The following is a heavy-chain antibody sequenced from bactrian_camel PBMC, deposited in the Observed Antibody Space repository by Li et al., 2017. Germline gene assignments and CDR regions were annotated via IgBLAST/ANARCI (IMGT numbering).Heavy chain of an antibody. CDR2: QLVGGTT. V-gene: IGHV3S63*01. Sequence: HVQLVESGGGSTHAGGSMILSCTGSGGNCAGWFRQGSGNREGVALQLVGGTTYIIDSVKGRFSLSNDNDRNTMYLQMNSLKPEDTAMYYCAAKFTGACALTGDYNYWGRGTQVTVS. CDR3: AAKFTGACALTGDYNY. D-gene: IGHD7*01. CDR1: GGNCA. J-gene: IGHJ4*01.